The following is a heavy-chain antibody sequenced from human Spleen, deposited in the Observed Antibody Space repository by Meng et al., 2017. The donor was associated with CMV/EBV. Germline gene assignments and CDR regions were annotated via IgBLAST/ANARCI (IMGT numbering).Heavy chain of an antibody. CDR2: IYHSGST. CDR1: GGSISSNGHY. V-gene: IGHV4-39*01. J-gene: IGHJ4*02. CDR3: ARRRGGSGRDC. Sequence: QVQPRASGPGLGQPSETLSLTCTVSGGSISSNGHYWDWVRQPPGKGLGWIGAIYHSGSTSYNPSLQSRVTMFVDTSKNQFSLMLTSVTATDTAVYYCARRRGGSGRDCWGQGTLVTVSS. D-gene: IGHD3-10*01.